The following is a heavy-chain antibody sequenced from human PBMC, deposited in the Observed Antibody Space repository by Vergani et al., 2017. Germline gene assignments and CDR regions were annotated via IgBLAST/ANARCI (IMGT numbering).Heavy chain of an antibody. CDR2: IYSSGST. J-gene: IGHJ4*02. Sequence: QVQLQESGPGLVKPSETLSLTCTVSGGSISSYYWSWIRQPPGQGLEWIGYIYSSGSTNYNPSLKSRVTISVDTSKNQFSLKLSSVTAADTAVYYCATTRGERATISPFDYWGQGTLVTVSS. CDR3: ATTRGERATISPFDY. CDR1: GGSISSYY. D-gene: IGHD5-24*01. V-gene: IGHV4-59*01.